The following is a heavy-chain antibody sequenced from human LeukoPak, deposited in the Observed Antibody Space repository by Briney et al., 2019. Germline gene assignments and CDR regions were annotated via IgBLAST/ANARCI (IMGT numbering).Heavy chain of an antibody. CDR1: GFTFSNSW. CDR2: INKDGSDE. V-gene: IGHV3-7*01. D-gene: IGHD5-18*01. J-gene: IGHJ4*02. Sequence: GGSLRLSCAVYGFTFSNSWMSWVRQAPGKGLEWAAGINKDGSDEYYVDFVKGRFTISRDNAKNSLYLQMNSLRVDDTAVYYCVRDRGYTSYDYWGQGTLVTVSS. CDR3: VRDRGYTSYDY.